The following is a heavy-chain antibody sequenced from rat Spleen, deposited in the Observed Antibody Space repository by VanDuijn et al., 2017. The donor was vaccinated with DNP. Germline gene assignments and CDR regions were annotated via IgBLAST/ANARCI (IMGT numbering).Heavy chain of an antibody. Sequence: EVLLVESDGGLVQPGRPLKLSCAVSGFTFNDYYMAWVRQAPAKGLEWVATISYDGSDTYYRDSVKGRFTISRDNAKSTLYLQMNSLRSEDTATYYCTRGGSRVYPFDYWGQGVMVTVSS. CDR1: GFTFNDYY. CDR3: TRGGSRVYPFDY. D-gene: IGHD1-4*01. V-gene: IGHV5-29*01. CDR2: ISYDGSDT. J-gene: IGHJ2*01.